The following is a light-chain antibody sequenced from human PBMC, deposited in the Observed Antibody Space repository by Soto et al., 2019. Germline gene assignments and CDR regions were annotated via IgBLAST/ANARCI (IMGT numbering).Light chain of an antibody. CDR3: SSYAGSGYYL. CDR2: EVS. J-gene: IGLJ1*01. Sequence: QSALTQPPSASGSPVQSVTISCTGTSSDVGGYNYVSWYQQHPGKAPKLMIYEVSKRPSGVPDRFSGSKSGNTASLTVSGLQAEDEAEYYCSSYAGSGYYLFGTGHKLTVL. V-gene: IGLV2-8*01. CDR1: SSDVGGYNY.